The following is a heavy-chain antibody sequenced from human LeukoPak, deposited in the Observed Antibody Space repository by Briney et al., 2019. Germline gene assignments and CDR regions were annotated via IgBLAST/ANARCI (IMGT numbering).Heavy chain of an antibody. Sequence: PPDTDSLTCAVYGWSFNDYYWNWIRQPPGKGLEWIGEINARGDTNYNPSLKSRVTISVDTSKKQFSLRLTSMIAADTALYYCARGQVPAARGYNWFDPWGQGTLVTVSS. CDR1: GWSFNDYY. V-gene: IGHV4-34*01. D-gene: IGHD2-2*01. CDR2: INARGDT. J-gene: IGHJ5*02. CDR3: ARGQVPAARGYNWFDP.